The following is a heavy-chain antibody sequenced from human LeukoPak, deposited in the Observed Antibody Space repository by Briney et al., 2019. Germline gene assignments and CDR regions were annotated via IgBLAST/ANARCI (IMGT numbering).Heavy chain of an antibody. CDR3: ARGRVGYDYVWGSHYSPYFDY. CDR2: INHSGST. V-gene: IGHV4-39*07. Sequence: SETLSLTCTVSGGSISSSSYYWGWIRQPPGKGLEWIGEINHSGSTNYNPSLKSRVTISVDTSKNQFSLKLSSVTAADTAVYYCARGRVGYDYVWGSHYSPYFDYWGQGTLVTVSS. J-gene: IGHJ4*02. CDR1: GGSISSSSYY. D-gene: IGHD3-16*01.